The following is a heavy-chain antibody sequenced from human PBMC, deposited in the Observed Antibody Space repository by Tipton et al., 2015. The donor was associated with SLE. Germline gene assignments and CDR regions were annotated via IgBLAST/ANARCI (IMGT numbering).Heavy chain of an antibody. CDR2: IYYSGGT. CDR3: TRSMRGFSSGWYLDY. J-gene: IGHJ4*02. Sequence: TLSLTCTVSGGSISSSSYYWGWIRQPPGKGLEWIGTIYYSGGTFYNPSLKSRVTISVDTSKGQFSLKLTSVTAADTAMYYCTRSMRGFSSGWYLDYWGQGTLVTVSS. V-gene: IGHV4-39*07. CDR1: GGSISSSSYY. D-gene: IGHD6-19*01.